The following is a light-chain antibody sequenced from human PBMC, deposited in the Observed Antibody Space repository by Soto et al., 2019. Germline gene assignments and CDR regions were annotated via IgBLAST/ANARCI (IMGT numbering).Light chain of an antibody. CDR3: QQASSFPWA. CDR2: AAS. V-gene: IGKV1-39*01. Sequence: TQSPGTLSLSPGNRATLSCRASQNINTYLNWYQHKPGKAPKLLIYAASILHSGVPSRFSGSGSGTDFTLTISSLQPEDFASYYCQQASSFPWAFGQGTKVDIK. CDR1: QNINTY. J-gene: IGKJ1*01.